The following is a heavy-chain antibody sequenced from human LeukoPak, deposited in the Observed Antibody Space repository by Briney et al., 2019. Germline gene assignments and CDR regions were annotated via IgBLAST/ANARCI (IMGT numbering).Heavy chain of an antibody. D-gene: IGHD3-22*01. CDR2: MNPISGDT. Sequence: ASVKVSCKASGYTFTSYDVNWVRQATGQGLEWMEWMNPISGDTGYALKFQGRVTMSRNTSISTAYLQWSSLKASDTAMYYCARPQHYYDSSGYYSDAFDIWGQGTMVTVSS. V-gene: IGHV1-8*01. CDR3: ARPQHYYDSSGYYSDAFDI. J-gene: IGHJ3*02. CDR1: GYTFTSYD.